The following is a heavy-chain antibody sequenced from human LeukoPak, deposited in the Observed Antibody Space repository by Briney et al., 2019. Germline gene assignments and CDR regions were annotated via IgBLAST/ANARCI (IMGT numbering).Heavy chain of an antibody. Sequence: GESLRLSCAASGFTFSSYAMSWVRQAPGKGLEWVSGINTSGGSTAYADSVKGRFTISRDNPRNTLYMQMNSLRAEDTALYYCAIMHPYYDGNGYWVQWGQGTLVTDSS. J-gene: IGHJ4*02. V-gene: IGHV3-23*01. CDR1: GFTFSSYA. CDR3: AIMHPYYDGNGYWVQ. D-gene: IGHD3-22*01. CDR2: INTSGGST.